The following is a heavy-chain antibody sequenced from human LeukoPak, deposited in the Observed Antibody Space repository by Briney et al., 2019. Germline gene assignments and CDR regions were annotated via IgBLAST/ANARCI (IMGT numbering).Heavy chain of an antibody. D-gene: IGHD3-22*01. Sequence: GGSLRLSCAASGFTFSSYGMHWVRQAPGKGLEWVAFIRYDGSNNYYEDSVKGRFTISRDNSKKTLYLQMNSLKAEDTAVYYCXKXXXXGFYDSSGYGFDYWGQGTPVTVSS. CDR3: XKXXXXGFYDSSGYGFDY. CDR1: GFTFSSYG. J-gene: IGHJ4*02. V-gene: IGHV3-30*02. CDR2: IRYDGSNN.